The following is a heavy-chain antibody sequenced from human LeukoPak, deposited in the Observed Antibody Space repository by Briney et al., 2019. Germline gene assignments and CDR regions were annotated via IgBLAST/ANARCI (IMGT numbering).Heavy chain of an antibody. J-gene: IGHJ4*02. Sequence: SETLSLTCTVSGGSISSGDYYWSWIRQPPGKGLEWIAYMYYSGSTYYNPSLKSRVTISVDTSKNQFSLKLSSVTAADTAVYYCARMGAQLAWLRFRSRFFDYWGQGTLVTVSS. CDR1: GGSISSGDYY. D-gene: IGHD6-6*01. CDR3: ARMGAQLAWLRFRSRFFDY. CDR2: MYYSGST. V-gene: IGHV4-30-4*01.